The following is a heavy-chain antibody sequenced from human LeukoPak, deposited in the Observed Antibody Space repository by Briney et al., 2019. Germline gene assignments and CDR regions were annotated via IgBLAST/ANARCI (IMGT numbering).Heavy chain of an antibody. J-gene: IGHJ4*02. V-gene: IGHV1-69*05. CDR2: IIPIFGTA. CDR1: GGTFSSYA. CDR3: ARDRMVSSAFDY. D-gene: IGHD6-19*01. Sequence: SVKLSCKASGGTFSSYAISWVRQAPGQGLEWMGRIIPIFGTANYAQKFQGRVTITTDESTSTAYMALSSLRSKDPGVYYCARDRMVSSAFDYWGQGTLVTVSS.